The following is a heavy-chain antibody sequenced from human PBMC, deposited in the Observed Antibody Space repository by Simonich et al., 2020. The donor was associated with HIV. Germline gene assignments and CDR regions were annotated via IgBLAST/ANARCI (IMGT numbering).Heavy chain of an antibody. CDR1: GFSFTSYW. CDR2: IYLGDSDT. D-gene: IGHD2-2*01. V-gene: IGHV5-51*03. Sequence: EVQLVQSGAEVKMPGESLKISCKGSGFSFTSYWIAWVRQMPGKGLGWMGIIYLGDSDTRYSPSFQGQVTMSADTSISTAYLQWSSLKASDTAMYYCVRRQPRTYNFDYWGQGTLVTVSS. J-gene: IGHJ4*02. CDR3: VRRQPRTYNFDY.